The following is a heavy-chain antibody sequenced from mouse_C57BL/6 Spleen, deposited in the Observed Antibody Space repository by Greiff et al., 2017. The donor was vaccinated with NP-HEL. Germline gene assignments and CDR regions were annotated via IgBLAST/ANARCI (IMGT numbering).Heavy chain of an antibody. V-gene: IGHV5-4*01. CDR1: GFTFSSYA. Sequence: DVMLVESGGGLVKPGGSLKLSCAASGFTFSSYAMSWVRQTPEKRLEWVATISAGGSYTYYPDNVKGRFTISRDNAKNNLYLQMSHLKSEDTAMYYCARDDYSAYWGQGTTLTVSS. CDR3: ARDDYSAY. J-gene: IGHJ2*01. D-gene: IGHD2-12*01. CDR2: ISAGGSYT.